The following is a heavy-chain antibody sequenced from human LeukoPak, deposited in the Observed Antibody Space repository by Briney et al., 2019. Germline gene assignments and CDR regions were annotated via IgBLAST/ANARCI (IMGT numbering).Heavy chain of an antibody. J-gene: IGHJ4*02. CDR1: VGSISSGDYY. CDR2: IYYSGST. V-gene: IGHV4-30-4*01. Sequence: SETLSLTCTVSVGSISSGDYYWSWIRQPPGKGLEWIGYIYYSGSTYYNPSLKSRVTISVDTSKNQFSLKLSSVTAADTAVYYCARRQYYDSSGYWYCFDYWGQGTLVTVSS. D-gene: IGHD3-22*01. CDR3: ARRQYYDSSGYWYCFDY.